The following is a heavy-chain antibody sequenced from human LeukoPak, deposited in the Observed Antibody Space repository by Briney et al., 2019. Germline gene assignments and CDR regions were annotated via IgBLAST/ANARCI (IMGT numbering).Heavy chain of an antibody. Sequence: ASVKVSCKVSGYTLTELSMHWVRQAPGKGLEWMGGFDPEDGETIYAQKFQGRVTMTEDTSTDTAYMELSSLRSEDTAVYYCATLPSAAIPGYYYYYYRDVWGKGTTVTVSS. V-gene: IGHV1-24*01. CDR1: GYTLTELS. D-gene: IGHD2-2*02. CDR3: ATLPSAAIPGYYYYYYRDV. CDR2: FDPEDGET. J-gene: IGHJ6*03.